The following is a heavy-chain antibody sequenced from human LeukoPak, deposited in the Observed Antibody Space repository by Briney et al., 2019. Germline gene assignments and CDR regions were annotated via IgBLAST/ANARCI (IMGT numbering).Heavy chain of an antibody. Sequence: ASVKVSCKASGYTFTSYDINWVRQATGQGLEWMGWMNPNSGNTGYAQKFQGRVTMTRNTSISTAYMELSSLRSEDTAVYYCARGLMSMVRGRPEFDYWGQGTLVTVSS. V-gene: IGHV1-8*01. J-gene: IGHJ4*02. CDR2: MNPNSGNT. D-gene: IGHD3-10*01. CDR3: ARGLMSMVRGRPEFDY. CDR1: GYTFTSYD.